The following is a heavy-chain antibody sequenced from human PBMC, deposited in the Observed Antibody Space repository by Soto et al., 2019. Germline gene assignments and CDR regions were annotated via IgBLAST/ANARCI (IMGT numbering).Heavy chain of an antibody. Sequence: ASVNVSCKVSGYTLTELSMHWVRQAPGKGLEWMGGFDPEDGETIYAQKFQGRVTMTEXXXXXXAXMXLXXLRSEDTAVYYCATAAAGPPFGYYYYGMDVWG. CDR1: GYTLTELS. J-gene: IGHJ6*02. CDR3: ATAAAGPPFGYYYYGMDV. D-gene: IGHD6-13*01. CDR2: FDPEDGET. V-gene: IGHV1-24*01.